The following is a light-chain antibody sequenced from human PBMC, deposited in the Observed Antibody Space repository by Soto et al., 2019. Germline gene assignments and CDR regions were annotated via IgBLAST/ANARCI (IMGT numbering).Light chain of an antibody. Sequence: QSVLTQPASVSGSPGQSITISCTGTSSDVGSYNLVSWYQHHPGKTPKLMIYEGSRRPSGVSNRFSASKSGNTASLTISGLQAEDDAEYYCCSYETSSTYVFGSGTKVTVL. V-gene: IGLV2-23*01. J-gene: IGLJ1*01. CDR2: EGS. CDR1: SSDVGSYNL. CDR3: CSYETSSTYV.